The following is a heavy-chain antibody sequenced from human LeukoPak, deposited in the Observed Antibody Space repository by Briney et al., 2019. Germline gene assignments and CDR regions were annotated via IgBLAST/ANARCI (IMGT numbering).Heavy chain of an antibody. J-gene: IGHJ4*02. CDR1: GFTFTRHW. CDR2: LSGSGGAT. V-gene: IGHV3-23*01. Sequence: GGSLRLSCVASGFTFTRHWMSWVRQAPGKGLEWVSILSGSGGATYYADSVKGRFTISRDNSKNTLYLQMNSLRAEDTAVYYCAKDGEGDGYNYGFDYWGQGTLVTVSS. D-gene: IGHD5-24*01. CDR3: AKDGEGDGYNYGFDY.